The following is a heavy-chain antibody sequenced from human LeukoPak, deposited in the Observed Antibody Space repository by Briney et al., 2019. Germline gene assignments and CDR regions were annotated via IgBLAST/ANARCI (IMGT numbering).Heavy chain of an antibody. CDR3: AKYVIAARLGWFDP. V-gene: IGHV1-2*02. CDR2: INPNSGGT. Sequence: ASVKVSCKASGYTFTGYYMHWVRQAPGQGLEWMGWINPNSGGTNYAQKFQGRVTMTRDTSISTAYMELSRLRSDDTAVYYYAKYVIAARLGWFDPWGQGTLVTVSS. D-gene: IGHD6-6*01. CDR1: GYTFTGYY. J-gene: IGHJ5*02.